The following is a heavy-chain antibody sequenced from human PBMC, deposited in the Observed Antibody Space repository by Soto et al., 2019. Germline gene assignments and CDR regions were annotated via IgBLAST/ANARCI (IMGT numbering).Heavy chain of an antibody. Sequence: SETLSLTCSVSGGSVNNNNYYWSWIRQPPGKGPEWIGYVYYSGSTNYNPSLKSRVTMSVDTSKNQFSLKLSSVTAADTAVYYCARDAVVPAAITFRATHYYYGVDVWGQGTTVTVSS. CDR2: VYYSGST. CDR1: GGSVNNNNYY. V-gene: IGHV4-61*01. J-gene: IGHJ6*02. D-gene: IGHD2-2*02. CDR3: ARDAVVPAAITFRATHYYYGVDV.